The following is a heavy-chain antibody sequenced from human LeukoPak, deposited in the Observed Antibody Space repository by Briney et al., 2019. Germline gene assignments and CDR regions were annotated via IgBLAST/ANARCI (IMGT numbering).Heavy chain of an antibody. Sequence: ASVKVSCKASGYTFTSYGISWVRQAPGQGLEWMGWISVYNGNTNYAQKLQGRVTMTTDTSTSTAYMELRSLRSDDTAVYYCAREGMTTVTTGWFDPWGQGTLVTVSS. CDR3: AREGMTTVTTGWFDP. CDR1: GYTFTSYG. V-gene: IGHV1-18*01. D-gene: IGHD4-17*01. CDR2: ISVYNGNT. J-gene: IGHJ5*02.